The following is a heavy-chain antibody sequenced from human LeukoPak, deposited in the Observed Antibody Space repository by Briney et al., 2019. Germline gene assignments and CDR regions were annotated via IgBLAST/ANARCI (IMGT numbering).Heavy chain of an antibody. V-gene: IGHV3-7*03. CDR1: GFTFSSYW. CDR2: IKKDGSEK. Sequence: PGGSLRLSCAASGFTFSSYWMSWVRQAPGKGLEWVANIKKDGSEKNYVDSVKGRFTISRDNSKNTLYLQMNSLRAEDTAVYYCAKDFSSSLASDYWGQGTLVTVSS. CDR3: AKDFSSSLASDY. D-gene: IGHD6-6*01. J-gene: IGHJ4*02.